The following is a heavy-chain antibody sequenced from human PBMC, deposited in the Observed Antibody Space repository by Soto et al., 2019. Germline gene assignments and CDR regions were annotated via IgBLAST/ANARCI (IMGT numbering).Heavy chain of an antibody. CDR2: INPNSGGT. Sequence: ASVKVSCKASGYTFTGYYMHWVRQAPGQGLEWMGWINPNSGGTNYAQKFQGRVTMTRDTSISTAYMELSRLRSDDTAVYYCAREDIVVVTAIQVGMDVWRQGTTVTVSS. CDR1: GYTFTGYY. D-gene: IGHD2-21*02. V-gene: IGHV1-2*02. CDR3: AREDIVVVTAIQVGMDV. J-gene: IGHJ6*02.